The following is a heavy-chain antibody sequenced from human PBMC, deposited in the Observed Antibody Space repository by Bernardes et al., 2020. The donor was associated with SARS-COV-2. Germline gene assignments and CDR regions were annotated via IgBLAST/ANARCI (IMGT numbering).Heavy chain of an antibody. Sequence: ASVKVSCKASGYTFTGYYMHWVRQAPGQGLEWMGWINPNSGGTNYAQKFQGWVTMTRDTSISPAYMELSRLRSDDTAVYYCAREQISYGDYYYGMDVWGQGTTVTVSS. CDR3: AREQISYGDYYYGMDV. D-gene: IGHD4-17*01. J-gene: IGHJ6*02. CDR1: GYTFTGYY. CDR2: INPNSGGT. V-gene: IGHV1-2*04.